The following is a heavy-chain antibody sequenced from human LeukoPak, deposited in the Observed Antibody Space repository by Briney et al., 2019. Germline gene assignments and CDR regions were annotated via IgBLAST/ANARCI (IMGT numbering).Heavy chain of an antibody. CDR1: GYSFPGYY. D-gene: IGHD1-26*01. J-gene: IGHJ4*02. CDR3: ARDRVSGRNADYFDY. CDR2: INTNNGGT. V-gene: IGHV1-2*02. Sequence: ASVKVSCKASGYSFPGYYMHWVRQAPGQGLEWMGWINTNNGGTNYAQKSQGRVTMTRDTSINTAYMELSSLRSDDTAVYYCARDRVSGRNADYFDYWGQGTLVTVSS.